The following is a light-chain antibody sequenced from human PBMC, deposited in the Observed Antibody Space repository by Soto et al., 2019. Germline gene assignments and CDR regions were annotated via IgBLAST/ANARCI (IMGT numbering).Light chain of an antibody. CDR3: QQYDYSRT. CDR1: QNVSTS. V-gene: IGKV1-5*01. CDR2: DVS. Sequence: DIQLPQSPSTLSASVGDSVTITCRASQNVSTSLAWYQHKPGEAPKLLMFDVSNLESGVPSRFSGSGSGTEFTLSISSLHSDDFATYYCQQYDYSRTFGQGTKVDIK. J-gene: IGKJ1*01.